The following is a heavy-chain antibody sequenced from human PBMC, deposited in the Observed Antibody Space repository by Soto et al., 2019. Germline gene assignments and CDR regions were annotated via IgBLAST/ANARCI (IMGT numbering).Heavy chain of an antibody. Sequence: PGGSLRLSCAASGFTFSSYAMSWVRQAPGKGLEWVSAISGSGGSTYYADSVKGRFTISRDNSKNTLYLQMNSLRAEDTAVYYCAKASSWYPDPFDYYYYMDGWGKGTTVTVSS. CDR2: ISGSGGST. CDR1: GFTFSSYA. D-gene: IGHD6-13*01. CDR3: AKASSWYPDPFDYYYYMDG. J-gene: IGHJ6*03. V-gene: IGHV3-23*01.